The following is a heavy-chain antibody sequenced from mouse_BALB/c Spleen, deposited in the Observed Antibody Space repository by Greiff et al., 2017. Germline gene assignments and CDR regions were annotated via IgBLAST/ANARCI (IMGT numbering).Heavy chain of an antibody. D-gene: IGHD2-1*01. CDR2: ISSGSSTI. J-gene: IGHJ4*01. Sequence: EVQRVESGGGLVQPGGSRKLSCAASGFTFSSFGMHWVRQAPEKGLEWVAYISSGSSTIYYADTVKGRFTISRDNPKNTLFQQMTSLRSEDTAMYYCARWGNYEDAMDYWGQGTSVTVSS. CDR1: GFTFSSFG. CDR3: ARWGNYEDAMDY. V-gene: IGHV5-17*02.